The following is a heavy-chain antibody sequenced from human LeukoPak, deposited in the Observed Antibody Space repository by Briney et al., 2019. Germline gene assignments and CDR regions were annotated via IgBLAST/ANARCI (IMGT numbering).Heavy chain of an antibody. CDR2: ISYSGSY. Sequence: SETLSLTCTVSGGSVSSDSWSWIRQPPGKGLVWIGWISYSGSYNYSPSLKSRVTLSVDTSKNQFSLKLSSVTAADTAVYYCARGGASSKFFDYWGQGTLVTVSS. CDR1: GGSVSSDS. V-gene: IGHV4-59*02. J-gene: IGHJ4*02. D-gene: IGHD6-6*01. CDR3: ARGGASSKFFDY.